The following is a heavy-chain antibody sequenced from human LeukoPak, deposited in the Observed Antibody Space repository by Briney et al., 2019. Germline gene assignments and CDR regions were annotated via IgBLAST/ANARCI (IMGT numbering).Heavy chain of an antibody. J-gene: IGHJ6*02. CDR2: ISAYNGNT. D-gene: IGHD1-26*01. V-gene: IGHV1-18*01. Sequence: GASVKVSCKASGYTFTSYGISWVRQAPGQGLEWMGWISAYNGNTNYAQKLQGRVTMTTDTSTSTAYMELRSLRSDDTAVYYCARDGVVGGSDPPDYYYYGMDVWGQGTTVTVSS. CDR1: GYTFTSYG. CDR3: ARDGVVGGSDPPDYYYYGMDV.